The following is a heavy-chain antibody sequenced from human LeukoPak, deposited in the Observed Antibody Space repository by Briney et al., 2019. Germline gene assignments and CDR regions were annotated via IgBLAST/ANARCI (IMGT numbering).Heavy chain of an antibody. D-gene: IGHD3-10*01. CDR2: IYYSGST. CDR3: ARVIRFGELFPPYFDY. CDR1: GGSISSSSYY. V-gene: IGHV4-39*07. J-gene: IGHJ4*02. Sequence: PSETLSLTCTVSGGSISSSSYYWGWTRQPRGKGLEWIGSIYYSGSTYYNPSLKSRVTISVDTSKNQFSLKLSSVTAADTAVYYCARVIRFGELFPPYFDYWGQGTLVTVSS.